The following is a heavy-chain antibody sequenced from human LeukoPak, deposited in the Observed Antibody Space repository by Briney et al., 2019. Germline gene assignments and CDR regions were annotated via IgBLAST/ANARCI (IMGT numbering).Heavy chain of an antibody. D-gene: IGHD5-12*01. V-gene: IGHV1-2*02. J-gene: IGHJ4*02. Sequence: ASVKVSCKASGYTFTGYYMHWVRQAPGQGLEWMGWINPNSGGTNYARKFQGRVTMTRDTSISTAYMELSRLRSDDTAVYYCATDPSYSGYDFYFDYWGQGTLVTVSS. CDR2: INPNSGGT. CDR3: ATDPSYSGYDFYFDY. CDR1: GYTFTGYY.